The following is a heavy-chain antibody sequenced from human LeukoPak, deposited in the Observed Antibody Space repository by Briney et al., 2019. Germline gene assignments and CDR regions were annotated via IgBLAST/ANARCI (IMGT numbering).Heavy chain of an antibody. V-gene: IGHV3-30*03. CDR1: GFTFSSYG. CDR3: ARDRSSLEMWFDP. D-gene: IGHD3-10*01. J-gene: IGHJ5*02. Sequence: PGGSLRLSCAASGFTFSSYGMHWVRQAPGKGLEWVAVISYDGSNKYYADSVKGRFTISRDNSKNTLYLQMNSLRSEDTAVYYCARDRSSLEMWFDPWGQGTLVTVSS. CDR2: ISYDGSNK.